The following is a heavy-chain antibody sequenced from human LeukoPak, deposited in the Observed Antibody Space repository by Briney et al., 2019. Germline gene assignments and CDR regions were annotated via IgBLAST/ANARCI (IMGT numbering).Heavy chain of an antibody. Sequence: TSETLSLTCAVYGGSFSGYYWSWIRQPPGKGLEWIGEINHSGSTNYNPSLKSRVTISVDTSKNQFSLKLSSVTAADTAVYYCARVGDSIAVARFDPWGQGTLVTVSS. CDR2: INHSGST. CDR3: ARVGDSIAVARFDP. CDR1: GGSFSGYY. J-gene: IGHJ5*02. V-gene: IGHV4-34*01. D-gene: IGHD6-19*01.